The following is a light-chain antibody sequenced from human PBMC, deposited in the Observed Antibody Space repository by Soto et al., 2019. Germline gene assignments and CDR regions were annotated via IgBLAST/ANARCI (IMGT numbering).Light chain of an antibody. J-gene: IGKJ1*01. CDR3: QQYGSSPWT. V-gene: IGKV3-20*01. Sequence: EIVLTQSPATLSLSPGERATLSCRASQSISSCYLAWYQQKPGQAPRLLVSGASSRATGIPDRFSGSGSGTDFTLTISRLEPEDLAVYFCQQYGSSPWTFGQGTKVEIK. CDR1: QSISSCY. CDR2: GAS.